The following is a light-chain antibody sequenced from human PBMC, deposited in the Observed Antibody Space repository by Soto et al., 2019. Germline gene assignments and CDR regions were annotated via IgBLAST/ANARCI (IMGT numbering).Light chain of an antibody. V-gene: IGKV1-39*01. J-gene: IGKJ2*01. CDR1: QSVNNY. CDR3: QQSFITPPTT. Sequence: DVQMTHSPSSLSASVGDRVTITCRASQSVNNYLNWYQQKPGRAPNLLIYSASTLQIGVPSRFSGSGSGTDFTLTISSLQLEDFATYYCQQSFITPPTTFGQGTKVEIK. CDR2: SAS.